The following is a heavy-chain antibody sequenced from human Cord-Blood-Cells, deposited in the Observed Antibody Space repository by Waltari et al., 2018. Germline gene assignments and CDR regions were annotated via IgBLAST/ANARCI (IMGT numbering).Heavy chain of an antibody. CDR2: IYHSGST. CDR3: ARCWGPREIYWYFDL. J-gene: IGHJ2*01. D-gene: IGHD7-27*01. V-gene: IGHV4-38-2*01. CDR1: GYSISSGYY. Sequence: QVQLQESGPGLVKPSETLSLTCAVSGYSISSGYYWGWIRQPPGKGLEWIGSIYHSGSTYYNPSLKSRVTISVDTSKNQFSLKLSSVTAADTAVYYCARCWGPREIYWYFDLWGRGTLVTVSS.